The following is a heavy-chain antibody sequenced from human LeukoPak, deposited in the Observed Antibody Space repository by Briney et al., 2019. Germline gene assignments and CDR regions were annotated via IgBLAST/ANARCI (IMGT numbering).Heavy chain of an antibody. D-gene: IGHD2-2*02. CDR2: ICYDGSNK. V-gene: IGHV3-33*01. CDR3: ARGYIVVVPAAIDYYYGMDV. Sequence: GRSLRLSCAASGFTFSSYGMHWVRQAPGKGLEWVAVICYDGSNKYYADSVKGRFTISRDNSKNTLYLQMNSLRAEDTAAYYCARGYIVVVPAAIDYYYGMDVWGQGTTVTVSS. J-gene: IGHJ6*02. CDR1: GFTFSSYG.